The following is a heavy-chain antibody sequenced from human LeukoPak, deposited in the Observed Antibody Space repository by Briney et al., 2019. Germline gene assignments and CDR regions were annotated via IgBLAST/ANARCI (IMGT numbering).Heavy chain of an antibody. Sequence: SETLSLTCAVYGGSFSGYYWNWIRQPPGKGLEWIGEINHSGSTNYNPSLKSRVTISVDTSKNQFSLKLSSVTAADTAVYYCAYDGTPARDAFDIWGQGTMVTVSS. CDR3: AYDGTPARDAFDI. V-gene: IGHV4-34*01. D-gene: IGHD3-3*01. CDR1: GGSFSGYY. J-gene: IGHJ3*02. CDR2: INHSGST.